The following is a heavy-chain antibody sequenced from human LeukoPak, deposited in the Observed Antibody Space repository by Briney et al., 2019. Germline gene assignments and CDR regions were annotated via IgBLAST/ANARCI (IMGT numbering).Heavy chain of an antibody. D-gene: IGHD1-1*01. CDR3: ARGESTTHLDY. CDR2: IYPNSGGT. CDR1: GYTFTVYY. J-gene: IGHJ4*02. Sequence: ASVKVSCTASGYTFTVYYMHWVRQAPGQGLEWMGWIYPNSGGTNYAQKFQGRVTMTRDTSTSTAYMELSRLRSDDTAVYYCARGESTTHLDYWGQGTLVAVSS. V-gene: IGHV1-2*02.